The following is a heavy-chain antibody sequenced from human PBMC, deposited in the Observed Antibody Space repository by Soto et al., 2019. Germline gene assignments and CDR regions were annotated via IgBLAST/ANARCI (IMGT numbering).Heavy chain of an antibody. D-gene: IGHD6-19*01. J-gene: IGHJ4*02. V-gene: IGHV3-30-3*01. Sequence: QVQLVESGGGVVQPGRSLRLSCAASGFTFSSYAMHWVRQAPGKGLEWVAVISYDGSNKYYADSVKGRFTISRDNSKNTWYLQRYSLRAEDTAVYYCARRLGYSSGWLYSFDYWGQGTLVTVSS. CDR1: GFTFSSYA. CDR3: ARRLGYSSGWLYSFDY. CDR2: ISYDGSNK.